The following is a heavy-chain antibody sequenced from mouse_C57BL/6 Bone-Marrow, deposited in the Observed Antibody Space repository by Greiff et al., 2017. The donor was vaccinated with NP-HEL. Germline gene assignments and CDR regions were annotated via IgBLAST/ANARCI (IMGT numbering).Heavy chain of an antibody. Sequence: EVKLVESGGDLVKPGGSLKLSCAASGFTFSSYGMSWVRQTPDKRLEWVATISSGGSYTYCPDSVKGRFTISRDNAKNTLYLQMSSLKSEDTAMYYCARRGYGSSSWFAYWGQGTLVTVSA. D-gene: IGHD1-1*01. CDR1: GFTFSSYG. J-gene: IGHJ3*01. CDR3: ARRGYGSSSWFAY. CDR2: ISSGGSYT. V-gene: IGHV5-6*02.